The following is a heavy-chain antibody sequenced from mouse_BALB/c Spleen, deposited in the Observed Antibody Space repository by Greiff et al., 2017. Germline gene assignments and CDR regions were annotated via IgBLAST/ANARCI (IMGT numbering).Heavy chain of an antibody. V-gene: IGHV2-9*02. CDR3: ARERWLLRGYYAMDY. CDR1: GFSLTSYG. D-gene: IGHD2-3*01. J-gene: IGHJ4*01. CDR2: IWAGGST. Sequence: QVQLKESGPGLVAPSQSLSITCTVSGFSLTSYGVHWVRQPPGKGLEWLGVIWAGGSTNYNSALMSRLSISKDNSKSQVFLKRNSLQTDDTAMYYCARERWLLRGYYAMDYWGQGTSVTVSS.